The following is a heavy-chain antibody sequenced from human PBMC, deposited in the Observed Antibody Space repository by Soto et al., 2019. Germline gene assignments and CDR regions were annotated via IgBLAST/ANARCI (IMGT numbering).Heavy chain of an antibody. D-gene: IGHD3-10*01. CDR1: GFTFSSYA. Sequence: QVQLVESGGGVVQPGRSLRLSCAASGFTFSSYAMHWVRQAPGKELEWVAVISYDGSNKYYADSVKGRFTISRDNSKNALYQKMNSLKAEDTAAYYGARDRDGMDVWGQGTTVTVSS. CDR2: ISYDGSNK. J-gene: IGHJ6*02. CDR3: ARDRDGMDV. V-gene: IGHV3-30-3*01.